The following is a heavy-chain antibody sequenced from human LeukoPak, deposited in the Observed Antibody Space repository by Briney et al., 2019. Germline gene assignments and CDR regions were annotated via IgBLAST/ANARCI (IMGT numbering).Heavy chain of an antibody. CDR2: ISSSGSTI. J-gene: IGHJ4*02. D-gene: IGHD6-13*01. CDR3: AREDRYSSSFDY. Sequence: PGGSLRLSCAASGFTFSSYSMNWVRQAPGKGLEWVSYISSSGSTIYYADSVKGRFTISRDNAKNSLYLQMNSLRAEDTAVYYCAREDRYSSSFDYWGQGTLVTVSS. V-gene: IGHV3-48*04. CDR1: GFTFSSYS.